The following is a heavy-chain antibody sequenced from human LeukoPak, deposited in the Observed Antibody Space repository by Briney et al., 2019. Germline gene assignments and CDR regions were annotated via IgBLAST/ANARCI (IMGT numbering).Heavy chain of an antibody. D-gene: IGHD3-3*01. J-gene: IGHJ4*02. CDR1: GYRLSAVS. CDR3: MIDYFDWASSRSGNYF. CDR2: FEPEDGAT. V-gene: IGHV1-24*01. Sequence: ASVKVSCKVSGYRLSAVSMHWVRQAPGEGLEWKGGFEPEDGATIYAERFQGRITMTEDTSTDTAYMDLSRLTSEDTAVYYCMIDYFDWASSRSGNYFWGQGTLVTVSS.